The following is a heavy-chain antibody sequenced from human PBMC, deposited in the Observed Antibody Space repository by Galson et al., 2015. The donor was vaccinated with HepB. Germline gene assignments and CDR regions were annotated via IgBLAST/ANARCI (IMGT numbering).Heavy chain of an antibody. CDR2: ISAYNGNT. CDR3: ARDSGVLAVAGLCFDY. CDR1: GYTFTSYG. Sequence: SVKVSCKASGYTFTSYGISWVRQAPGQGLEWMGWISAYNGNTNYAQKLQGRVTMTTDTSTSTAYMELRSLRSDDTAVYYCARDSGVLAVAGLCFDYWGQGTLVTVSS. J-gene: IGHJ4*02. V-gene: IGHV1-18*01. D-gene: IGHD6-19*01.